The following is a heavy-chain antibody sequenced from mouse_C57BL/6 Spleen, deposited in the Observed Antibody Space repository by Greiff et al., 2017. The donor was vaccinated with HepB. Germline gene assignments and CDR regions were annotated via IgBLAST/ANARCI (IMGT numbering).Heavy chain of an antibody. V-gene: IGHV5-6*01. CDR1: GFTFSSYG. J-gene: IGHJ2*01. CDR3: ARQFTTVLPYFGY. CDR2: ISSGGSYT. Sequence: EVKLQESGGDLVKPGGSLKLSCAASGFTFSSYGMSWVRQTPDKRLEWVATISSGGSYTYYPDSVKGRFTISRDNAKNTLYLQMSSLKSEDTAMYYCARQFTTVLPYFGYWGEGTTLTVSS. D-gene: IGHD1-1*01.